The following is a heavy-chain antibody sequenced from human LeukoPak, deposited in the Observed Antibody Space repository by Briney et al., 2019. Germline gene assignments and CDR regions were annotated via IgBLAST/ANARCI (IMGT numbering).Heavy chain of an antibody. CDR2: IHYGGST. D-gene: IGHD6-13*01. CDR1: GGSISSNSYY. J-gene: IGHJ4*02. Sequence: SETLSLTCTVSGGSISSNSYYWGWIRQPPGKGLEWIGNIHYGGSTYYNASLKSRVTISVDTSKNHFSLKLSSVTAADTAVYYCARQNPAASGQGLDYWGQGTLVTVSS. CDR3: ARQNPAASGQGLDY. V-gene: IGHV4-39*02.